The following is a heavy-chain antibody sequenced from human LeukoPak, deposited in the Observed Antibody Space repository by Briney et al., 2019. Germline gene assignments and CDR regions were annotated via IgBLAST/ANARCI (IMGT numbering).Heavy chain of an antibody. CDR2: ISGGGVST. CDR3: AKRSPYYFNY. J-gene: IGHJ4*02. Sequence: PGRSLLLSCASSGFTFSSSAMSWVRQAPGKGLEWVSTISGGGVSTYYADSVKGQFTISRDTSKNTLYLHMNSLRAEDTAVYYCAKRSPYYFNYWGQGTLVTVSS. CDR1: GFTFSSSA. D-gene: IGHD3-10*01. V-gene: IGHV3-23*01.